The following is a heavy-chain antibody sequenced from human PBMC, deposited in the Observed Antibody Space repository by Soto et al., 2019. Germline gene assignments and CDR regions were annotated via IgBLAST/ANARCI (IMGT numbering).Heavy chain of an antibody. CDR1: GFSFSAYY. J-gene: IGHJ6*02. V-gene: IGHV3-11*01. Sequence: LRLSCAASGFSFSAYYMSWIRQAPGKGLEWVSYISFNGDVTRYSDSVEGRFTVSRDNAKKSLYLQMNSLRVEDTAVYYCARENGHPGHNYAMDVWGQGTTVTVSS. CDR2: ISFNGDVT. CDR3: ARENGHPGHNYAMDV. D-gene: IGHD2-8*01.